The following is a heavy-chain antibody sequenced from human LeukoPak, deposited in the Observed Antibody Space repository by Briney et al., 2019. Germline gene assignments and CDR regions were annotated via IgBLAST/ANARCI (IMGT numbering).Heavy chain of an antibody. CDR2: ISYDGSNK. Sequence: GGSLRLSCAASGFNFSSYAIHWVRQAPGKGLEWVAVISYDGSNKYYADSVKGRFTISRDNSKNTLYLQMNSLRAEDTAVYYCAREWGRAVDYWGQGTLVTVSS. J-gene: IGHJ4*02. V-gene: IGHV3-30*04. CDR1: GFNFSSYA. CDR3: AREWGRAVDY. D-gene: IGHD7-27*01.